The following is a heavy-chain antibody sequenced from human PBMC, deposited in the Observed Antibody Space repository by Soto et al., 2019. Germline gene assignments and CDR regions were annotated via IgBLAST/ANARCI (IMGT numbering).Heavy chain of an antibody. CDR3: ARAKHYDILTGFHGY. V-gene: IGHV3-30*04. Sequence: GGSLRLSCAASGFTFSSYAMHWVRQAPGKGLEWLAVISYDGSNKYYADSVKGRFTISRDNSKNTLYLQMNSLRAEDTAVYYCARAKHYDILTGFHGYWGQGTLVTVSS. J-gene: IGHJ4*02. CDR2: ISYDGSNK. CDR1: GFTFSSYA. D-gene: IGHD3-9*01.